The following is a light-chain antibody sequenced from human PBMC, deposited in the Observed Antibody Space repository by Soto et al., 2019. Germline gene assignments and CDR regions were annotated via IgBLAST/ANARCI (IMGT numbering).Light chain of an antibody. Sequence: EIMMTQSPATLSVSPGEGATLSYRASQSVNSNLAWYQQKRGQAPRLLIFDASTRATGVPVRFSGSGSGTEFTLTISSLQSEDFAVYYCQQYYNWPRTFGQGTKVQF. J-gene: IGKJ1*01. CDR1: QSVNSN. V-gene: IGKV3-15*01. CDR2: DAS. CDR3: QQYYNWPRT.